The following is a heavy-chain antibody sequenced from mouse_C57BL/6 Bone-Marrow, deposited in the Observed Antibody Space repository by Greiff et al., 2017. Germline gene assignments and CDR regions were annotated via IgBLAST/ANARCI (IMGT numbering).Heavy chain of an antibody. CDR2: INPNNGGT. CDR1: GYTFTDYY. CDR3: ARIYYDFLYYAMDY. D-gene: IGHD2-4*01. Sequence: VQLQQSGPELVKPGASVKISCKASGYTFTDYYMNWVKQSHGKSLEWIGDINPNNGGTSYNQKFKGKATLTVDKSSSTAYMELRSLTSEDSAVYYCARIYYDFLYYAMDYWGQGTSVTVSS. V-gene: IGHV1-26*01. J-gene: IGHJ4*01.